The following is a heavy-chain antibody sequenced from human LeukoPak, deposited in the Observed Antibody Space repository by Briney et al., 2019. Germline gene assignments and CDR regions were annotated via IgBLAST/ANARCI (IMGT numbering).Heavy chain of an antibody. CDR2: IYSGGST. CDR3: VRVDDYGDYPYYFDS. V-gene: IGHV3-66*01. D-gene: IGHD4-17*01. CDR1: GFLVSSKY. J-gene: IGHJ4*02. Sequence: GGSLRLSCAASGFLVSSKYMSWVRQAPGKGLEWVSVIYSGGSTYYADSVKGRFTISRDNSKNTVYLQMNSLRAEDTAVYYCVRVDDYGDYPYYFDSWGQGTLVTVSS.